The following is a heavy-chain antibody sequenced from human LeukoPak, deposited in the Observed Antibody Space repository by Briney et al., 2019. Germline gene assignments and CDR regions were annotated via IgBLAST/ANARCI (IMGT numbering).Heavy chain of an antibody. Sequence: ASVKVSCKASGYIFTGYYMHWVRQAPGQGLEWMGWINPNSGDTNYAQKFQGRVTMTRDTSISTAYMELSRLRSDDTAVYYCARSVGSSSYYYYYMDVWGKGTTVTVSS. CDR2: INPNSGDT. V-gene: IGHV1-2*02. J-gene: IGHJ6*03. D-gene: IGHD6-6*01. CDR1: GYIFTGYY. CDR3: ARSVGSSSYYYYYMDV.